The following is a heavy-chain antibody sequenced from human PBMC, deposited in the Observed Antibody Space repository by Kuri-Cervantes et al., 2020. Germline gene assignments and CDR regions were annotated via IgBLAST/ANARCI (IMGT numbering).Heavy chain of an antibody. V-gene: IGHV1-69*06. J-gene: IGHJ4*02. D-gene: IGHD3-22*01. CDR2: IIPIFGTA. CDR3: ARNYYDSSGYYHFDY. Sequence: SVKVSCKASGGTFSSYAISWVRQAPRQGLEWMGGIIPIFGTANYAQKFQGRVTITADKSTSTAYMELSSLRSEDTAVYYCARNYYDSSGYYHFDYWGQGTLVTVSS. CDR1: GGTFSSYA.